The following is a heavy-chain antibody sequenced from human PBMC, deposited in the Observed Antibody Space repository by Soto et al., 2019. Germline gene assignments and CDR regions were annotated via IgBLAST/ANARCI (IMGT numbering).Heavy chain of an antibody. CDR3: ASPASGGCPIAVGYFSYGMDV. J-gene: IGHJ6*02. CDR1: GGSISSYY. V-gene: IGHV4-59*08. CDR2: IYYSGST. Sequence: QVQLQESGPGLVKPSETLSLPCTVSGGSISSYYWSWIRQPPGKGLEWIGYIYYSGSTNYNPSLWVLATISVDTAKPPFIVTXSSVTAVATAVYYFASPASGGCPIAVGYFSYGMDVWGQGTTVTVSS. D-gene: IGHD3-10*01.